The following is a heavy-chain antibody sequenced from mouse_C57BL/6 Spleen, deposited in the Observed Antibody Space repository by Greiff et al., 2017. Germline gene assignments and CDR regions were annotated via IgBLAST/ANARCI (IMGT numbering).Heavy chain of an antibody. CDR2: ISSGSSTI. J-gene: IGHJ4*01. Sequence: DVMLVESGGGLVKPGGSLKLSCAASGFTFSDYGMHWVRQAPEKGLEWVAYISSGSSTIYYADTVKGRFTISRDNAKNTLFLQMTSLRSEDTAMYYCARLTSTTVVATRAMDYWGQGTSVTVSS. V-gene: IGHV5-17*01. D-gene: IGHD1-1*01. CDR3: ARLTSTTVVATRAMDY. CDR1: GFTFSDYG.